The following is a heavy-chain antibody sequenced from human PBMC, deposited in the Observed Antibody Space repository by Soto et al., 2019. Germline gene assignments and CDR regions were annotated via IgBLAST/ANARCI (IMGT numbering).Heavy chain of an antibody. CDR1: GGTFSSYA. J-gene: IGHJ6*02. Sequence: QVQLVQSGAEVKKPGSSVKVSCKASGGTFSSYAISWVRQAPGQGLEWMGGIIPIFGTANYAQKFQGRVTITADEPTSTAYRELSRLRSEEMAVYYCADHQYRIAAAGNRHYYYYGMDVWGQGTTVTVSS. D-gene: IGHD6-13*01. V-gene: IGHV1-69*01. CDR3: ADHQYRIAAAGNRHYYYYGMDV. CDR2: IIPIFGTA.